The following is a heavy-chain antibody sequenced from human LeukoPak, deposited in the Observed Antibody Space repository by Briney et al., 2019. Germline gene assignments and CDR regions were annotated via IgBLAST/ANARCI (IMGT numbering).Heavy chain of an antibody. J-gene: IGHJ6*03. V-gene: IGHV6-1*01. CDR1: GDSVSSNSAA. D-gene: IGHD2-21*02. CDR3: ARVGPTYCGGDCYPGYYYYMDV. Sequence: SQTLSLTCALSGDSVSSNSAAWNWIRQSPSRGLEWLGRTYYRSKLYNDYAVSVKSRITINPDTSKNQFSLQLNSVTPEDTAVYYCARVGPTYCGGDCYPGYYYYMDVWGKGTTVTVSS. CDR2: TYYRSKLYN.